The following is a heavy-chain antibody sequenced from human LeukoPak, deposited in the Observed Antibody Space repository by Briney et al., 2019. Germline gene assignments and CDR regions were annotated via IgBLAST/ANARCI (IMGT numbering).Heavy chain of an antibody. CDR1: GFTFSNYA. Sequence: PGASLILSCAASGFTFSNYAMSLVRLAPGKGLHLVSAITGSGGGTYYADSVKGRFTISRDNSKNTLYLQMNSLRAEDTAVYYCAKWGDYDVLTGYYDPDYWGQGTLVTVSS. CDR2: ITGSGGGT. V-gene: IGHV3-23*01. CDR3: AKWGDYDVLTGYYDPDY. D-gene: IGHD3-9*01. J-gene: IGHJ4*02.